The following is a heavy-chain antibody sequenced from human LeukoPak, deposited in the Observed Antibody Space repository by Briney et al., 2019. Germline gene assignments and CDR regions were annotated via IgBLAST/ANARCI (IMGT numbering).Heavy chain of an antibody. V-gene: IGHV4-59*08. J-gene: IGHJ4*02. CDR3: ARGVGRLNYYGSGGFDY. CDR1: GGSISSYY. CDR2: IYYSGST. D-gene: IGHD3-10*01. Sequence: SETLSLTCTVSGGSISSYYWSWIRQPPGKGLEWIGYIYYSGSTNYNPSLKSRVTISVDTSKNQFSLKLSSVTAADTAVYYCARGVGRLNYYGSGGFDYWGQGTLVTVSS.